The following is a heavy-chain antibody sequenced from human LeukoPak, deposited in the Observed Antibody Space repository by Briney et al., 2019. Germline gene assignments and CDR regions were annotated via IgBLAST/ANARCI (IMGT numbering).Heavy chain of an antibody. CDR1: GSSFTGYY. CDR2: NNNNGGI. Sequence: SETLPLTCSASGSSFTGYYWTWIRQTPGKGLEWIGENNNNGGITYYPSHNRRVTIAVDASKNQFPQKLNSVTAADTAVYYCARGRREKLDLWGQGALVTVSS. J-gene: IGHJ4*02. CDR3: ARGRREKLDL. V-gene: IGHV4-34*01.